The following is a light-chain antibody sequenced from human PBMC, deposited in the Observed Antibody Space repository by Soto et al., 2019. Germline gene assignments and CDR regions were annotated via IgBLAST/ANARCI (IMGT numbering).Light chain of an antibody. J-gene: IGKJ1*01. V-gene: IGKV1-5*01. CDR1: QSISSW. CDR2: DAS. Sequence: DIQMPQSPSTLSASVGDRVTITCRASQSISSWLAWYQQRPGKAPNLLIYDASSLESGVPSRFSGSGSGTEFTLTISSLQPDDSATYYCQQYNSYSLWTFGQGTKVEIK. CDR3: QQYNSYSLWT.